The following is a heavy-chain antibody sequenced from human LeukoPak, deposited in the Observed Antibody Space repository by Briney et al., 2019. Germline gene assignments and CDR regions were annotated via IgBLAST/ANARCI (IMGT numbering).Heavy chain of an antibody. J-gene: IGHJ3*02. Sequence: GASVKVSCKASGYTFTGYYMHWVRQAPGQGLEWMGWVYPNSGGTNYAQKFQGRVTMTRDTSISTAYMELSRLRSDDTAVYYCARDREGYYDILTGYYGVGAFDIWGQGTMVTVSS. V-gene: IGHV1-2*02. CDR2: VYPNSGGT. CDR1: GYTFTGYY. D-gene: IGHD3-9*01. CDR3: ARDREGYYDILTGYYGVGAFDI.